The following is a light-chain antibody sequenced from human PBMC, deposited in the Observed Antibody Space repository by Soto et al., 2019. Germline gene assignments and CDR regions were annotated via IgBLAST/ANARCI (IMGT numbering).Light chain of an antibody. CDR1: QSLVHSVGNTY. CDR3: LQVTHFPWA. J-gene: IGKJ1*01. CDR2: MIS. Sequence: IVMTQTPLSSPVTLGQPASISCTSSQSLVHSVGNTYLSWLHQRPGQPPRRLIHMISKRLAGVPDRFSGSGAGTKFTLKISRVEPEDVGIYYCLQVTHFPWAFGQGTKVEAK. V-gene: IGKV2-24*01.